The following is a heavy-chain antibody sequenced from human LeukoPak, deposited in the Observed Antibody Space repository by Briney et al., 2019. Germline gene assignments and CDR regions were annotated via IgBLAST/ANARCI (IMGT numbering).Heavy chain of an antibody. Sequence: SETLSLTCTVSGGSISSSIYCWGWIRQPPGKGLEWIGSICYSGSTFYNPSLKSRVTLSVDTSKNQFSLKLSSVTAADTAVYYCARDRRFGENMDVWGQGTTVIVSS. D-gene: IGHD3-10*01. V-gene: IGHV4-39*02. J-gene: IGHJ6*02. CDR3: ARDRRFGENMDV. CDR1: GGSISSSIYC. CDR2: ICYSGST.